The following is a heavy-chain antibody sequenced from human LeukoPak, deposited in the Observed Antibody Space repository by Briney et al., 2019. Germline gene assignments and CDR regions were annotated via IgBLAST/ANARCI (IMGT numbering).Heavy chain of an antibody. Sequence: PSETLSLTCAVSGGSISSSNWWSWVRQPPGKGLEWIGEIYHSGSTNYNPSLKSRVTISVDTSKNQFSLKLSSVTAADTAVYYCVRYHINWFDPWGQGTLVTVSS. J-gene: IGHJ5*02. CDR3: VRYHINWFDP. D-gene: IGHD2-2*01. CDR1: GGSISSSNW. V-gene: IGHV4-4*02. CDR2: IYHSGST.